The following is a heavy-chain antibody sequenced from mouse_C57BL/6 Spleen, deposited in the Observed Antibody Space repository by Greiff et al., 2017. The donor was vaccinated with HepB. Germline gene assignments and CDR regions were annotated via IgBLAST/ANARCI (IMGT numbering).Heavy chain of an antibody. V-gene: IGHV1-82*01. D-gene: IGHD2-4*01. J-gene: IGHJ4*01. CDR2: IYPGDGDT. CDR3: ARSGYYDADYAMDY. Sequence: QVQLKESGPELVKPGASVKISCKASGYAFSSSWMNWVKQRPGKGLEWIGRIYPGDGDTNYNGKFKGKATLTADKSSSTAYMQLSSLTSEDSAVYFCARSGYYDADYAMDYWGQGTSVTVSS. CDR1: GYAFSSSW.